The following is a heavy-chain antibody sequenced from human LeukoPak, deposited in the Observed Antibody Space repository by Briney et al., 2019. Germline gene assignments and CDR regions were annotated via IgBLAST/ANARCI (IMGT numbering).Heavy chain of an antibody. D-gene: IGHD6-19*01. CDR3: ARDSRRIAVAGLFDAFDI. J-gene: IGHJ3*02. CDR1: GYTFTSYA. V-gene: IGHV7-4-1*02. Sequence: GASVKVSCKASGYTFTSYAMNWVRQAPGQGLEWMGWINTSTGNPTYAQGFTGRFVFSLDTSVSTAYLQISSLKAEDTAVYYCARDSRRIAVAGLFDAFDIWGQGTMVTVSS. CDR2: INTSTGNP.